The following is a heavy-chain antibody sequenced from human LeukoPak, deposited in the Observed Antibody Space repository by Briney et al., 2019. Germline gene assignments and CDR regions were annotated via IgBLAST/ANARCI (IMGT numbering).Heavy chain of an antibody. CDR2: IYYSGST. V-gene: IGHV4-59*01. J-gene: IGHJ6*03. D-gene: IGHD3-3*02. Sequence: SETLSLTCTVSGGSISSYYWSWIRQPPGKGLEWIGYIYYSGSTNYNPSLKSRVTISVDTSKNQFSLKLSSVTAADTAVYYCARAFYPGYYSYMAVWGRGTTVTVSS. CDR3: ARAFYPGYYSYMAV. CDR1: GGSISSYY.